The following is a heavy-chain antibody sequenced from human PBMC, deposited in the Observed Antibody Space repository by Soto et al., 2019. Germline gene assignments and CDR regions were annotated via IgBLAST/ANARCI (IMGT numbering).Heavy chain of an antibody. J-gene: IGHJ6*04. D-gene: IGHD3-22*01. CDR2: ISYDGSNK. CDR1: GFTFSSYA. V-gene: IGHV3-30-3*01. Sequence: HPGGSLRRSCAASGFTFSSYAIHWVRQAPGKGLECVAVISYDGSNKYYAESVKGRFTISRDNSKNTLYLQMNSLRAEDTSVYYCAREFQRYYSASSGVPKISYYGMDVWGNGTTVTVSS. CDR3: AREFQRYYSASSGVPKISYYGMDV.